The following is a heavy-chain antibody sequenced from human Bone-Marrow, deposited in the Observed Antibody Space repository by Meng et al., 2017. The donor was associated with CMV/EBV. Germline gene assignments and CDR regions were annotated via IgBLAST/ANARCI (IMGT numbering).Heavy chain of an antibody. CDR3: ARALRFDY. J-gene: IGHJ4*02. CDR2: ISSSSSTI. CDR1: GFTFSSYS. V-gene: IGHV3-48*04. Sequence: GESLKISCAASGFTFSSYSMNWVRQAPGKGLEWVSYISSSSSTIYYADSVKGRFTISRDNAKNSLYLQMNSLRAEDTAVYYCARALRFDYWGQGTLGTVSS.